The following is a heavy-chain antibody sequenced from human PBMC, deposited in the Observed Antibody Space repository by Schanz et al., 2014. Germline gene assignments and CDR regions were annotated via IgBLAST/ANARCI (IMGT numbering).Heavy chain of an antibody. CDR2: ISSTSSSK. CDR1: GFTFNSYS. J-gene: IGHJ4*02. CDR3: ATETYSSSWCFDY. V-gene: IGHV3-48*02. Sequence: EVHLVESGGGLGQRGGSLIVSCEGSGFTFNSYSMNWVRQAPGKGLEWISYISSTSSSKDYADSVKGRFSISRDNAKNSLYLQMNGLRDEDTAVYYCATETYSSSWCFDYWGQGTLVTVSS. D-gene: IGHD6-13*01.